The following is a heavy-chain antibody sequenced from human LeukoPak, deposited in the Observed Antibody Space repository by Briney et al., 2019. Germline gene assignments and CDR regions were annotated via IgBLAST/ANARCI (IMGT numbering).Heavy chain of an antibody. CDR2: IYYSGST. CDR3: ARDRDGDYKSGAFDI. J-gene: IGHJ3*02. Sequence: SETLSLTCTVSGGSISSYYWSWIRQPPGKGLEWIGYIYYSGSTNYNPSLKSRVTISVDTSKNQFSLKLSSVTAADTAVYYCARDRDGDYKSGAFDIWGQGTMVTVSS. CDR1: GGSISSYY. D-gene: IGHD4-17*01. V-gene: IGHV4-59*12.